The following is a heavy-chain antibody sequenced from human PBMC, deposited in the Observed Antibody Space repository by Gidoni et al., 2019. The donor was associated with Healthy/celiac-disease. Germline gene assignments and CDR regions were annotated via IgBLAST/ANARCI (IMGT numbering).Heavy chain of an antibody. J-gene: IGHJ4*02. V-gene: IGHV3-15*07. CDR3: TTEEKGQLADDY. CDR2: IKSKTDGGTT. CDR1: GFTFSNAW. D-gene: IGHD6-13*01. Sequence: VQLLESGGGLVMPGGSLRLSCPASGFTFSNAWMNWVRQAPGKGLEWVGRIKSKTDGGTTDYAAPVKGRFTISRDDSKNTLYLQMNSLKTEDTAVYYCTTEEKGQLADDYWGQGTLVTVSS.